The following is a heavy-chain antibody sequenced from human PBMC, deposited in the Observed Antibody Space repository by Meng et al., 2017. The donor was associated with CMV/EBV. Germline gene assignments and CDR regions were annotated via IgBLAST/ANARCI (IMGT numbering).Heavy chain of an antibody. V-gene: IGHV4-59*01. CDR1: GGSISSYY. CDR2: IYYSGST. CDR3: ARDGLGYSSSWENYFDY. Sequence: SETLSLTCTVSGGSISSYYWSWIRQPPGKGLEWIGYIYYSGSTNYNPSLKSRVTISVDTSKNQFSLKLSSVTAADTAVYYCARDGLGYSSSWENYFDYWGQGTLVTVSS. J-gene: IGHJ4*02. D-gene: IGHD6-13*01.